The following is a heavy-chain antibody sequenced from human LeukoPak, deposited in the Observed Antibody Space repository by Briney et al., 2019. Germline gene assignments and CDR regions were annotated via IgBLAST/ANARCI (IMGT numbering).Heavy chain of an antibody. CDR2: FSSTGATI. V-gene: IGHV3-48*03. D-gene: IGHD6-19*01. CDR1: GFAFSEYE. J-gene: IGHJ4*02. Sequence: GGSLRLSCAPSGFAFSEYEMNWVRQSPGKGLEWVTYFSSTGATIHYADSVKGRFTMSRGNSKSSLFLQMNSLRAEDTAIYYCARSATGWYLNGRPFDYWGRGTLVTVSS. CDR3: ARSATGWYLNGRPFDY.